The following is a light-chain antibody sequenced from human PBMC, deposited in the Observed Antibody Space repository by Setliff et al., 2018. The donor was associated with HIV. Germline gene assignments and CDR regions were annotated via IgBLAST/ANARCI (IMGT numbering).Light chain of an antibody. CDR1: SNDVGGYNY. CDR3: SSFGSSNTHA. V-gene: IGLV2-14*01. CDR2: EVT. Sequence: QSALTQPASVSGSPGQSITISCTGTSNDVGGYNYVCWYQQHPGKAPKLMIYEVTNRPSGVSYRFSGSKSGNTASLTISGLQAEDEADYYCSSFGSSNTHAFGTGTKVTVL. J-gene: IGLJ1*01.